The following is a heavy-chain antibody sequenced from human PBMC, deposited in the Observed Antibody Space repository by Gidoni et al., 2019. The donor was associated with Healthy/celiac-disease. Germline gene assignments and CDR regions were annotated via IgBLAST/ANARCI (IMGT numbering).Heavy chain of an antibody. CDR3: AREGNGDTAMVSGYYYGMDV. CDR1: GFTFSVYY. J-gene: IGHJ6*02. CDR2: ISSSGSTI. D-gene: IGHD5-18*01. Sequence: QVQLVESGGGLVKPGGSLRLSCAASGFTFSVYYMYRIRQGPGKGLEWVSYISSSGSTIYYADSVKGRFTISRDNAKNSLYLQMNSLRAEDTAVYYCAREGNGDTAMVSGYYYGMDVWGQGTTVTVSS. V-gene: IGHV3-11*01.